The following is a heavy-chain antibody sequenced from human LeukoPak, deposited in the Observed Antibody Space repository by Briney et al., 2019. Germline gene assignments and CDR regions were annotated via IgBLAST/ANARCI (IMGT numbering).Heavy chain of an antibody. CDR3: ARGRQNYGDYPY. J-gene: IGHJ4*02. D-gene: IGHD4-17*01. Sequence: PGGSLRLSCVVSGSTVSGDYISWFRQAPGKGLEWVSVLYYGVSTFYKDSVKGRFTTSGDNFKNTVYLQMNSLRAEDTAVYYCARGRQNYGDYPYWGQGTLVTVSS. CDR1: GSTVSGDY. CDR2: LYYGVST. V-gene: IGHV3-53*01.